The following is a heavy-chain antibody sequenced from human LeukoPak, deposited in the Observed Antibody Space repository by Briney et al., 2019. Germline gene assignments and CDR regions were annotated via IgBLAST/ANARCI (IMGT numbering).Heavy chain of an antibody. J-gene: IGHJ4*02. V-gene: IGHV3-30*04. D-gene: IGHD2-15*01. CDR3: ARDLFCSGGSCPYYFDY. CDR2: ISYDGSNK. Sequence: PGGSLRLSCAASGFTFSSYAMHWVRQAPGKGLEWVAAISYDGSNKYYADSVKGRFTISRDNSRNTLYLQMNSLRAEDTAVYYCARDLFCSGGSCPYYFDYWGQGTLVTVSS. CDR1: GFTFSSYA.